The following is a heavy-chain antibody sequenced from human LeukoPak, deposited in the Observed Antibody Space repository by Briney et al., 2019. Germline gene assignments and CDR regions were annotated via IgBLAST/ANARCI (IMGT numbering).Heavy chain of an antibody. J-gene: IGHJ4*02. CDR2: INHDASGK. D-gene: IGHD5-18*01. Sequence: TRGSLRLSCTASGLTFTNYWMIWVRQAPGKGLEWVANINHDASGKYYVGSVEGRFTISRDNAKNSLYLQMNSLREEDTAVYYCAMKSGYTYGFNYWGQGTLVTVSS. CDR3: AMKSGYTYGFNY. V-gene: IGHV3-7*01. CDR1: GLTFTNYW.